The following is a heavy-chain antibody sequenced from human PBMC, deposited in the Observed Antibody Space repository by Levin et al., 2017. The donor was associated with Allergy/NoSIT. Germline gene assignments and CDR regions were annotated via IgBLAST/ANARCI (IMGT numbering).Heavy chain of an antibody. D-gene: IGHD3-22*01. CDR2: ISYDGSNK. CDR1: GFTFSSSA. J-gene: IGHJ6*02. Sequence: LSLTCAASGFTFSSSAMHWVRQAPGKGLEWVAVISYDGSNKYYADSVKGRFTISRDNSKNTLYLQMNSLRAEDTAVYYCARGPRVSSGYYYERAYYYGMDVWGQGTTVTVSS. CDR3: ARGPRVSSGYYYERAYYYGMDV. V-gene: IGHV3-30*04.